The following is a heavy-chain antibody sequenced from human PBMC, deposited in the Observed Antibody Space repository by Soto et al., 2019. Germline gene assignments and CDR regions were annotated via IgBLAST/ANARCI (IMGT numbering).Heavy chain of an antibody. D-gene: IGHD2-21*02. Sequence: PSETLSLTCTVSGGSISSYYWNWIRQHPGKGLEWIAYIYYTGTTYYNPSLKSRVTISIDRSNNQFSLMLSSVTAADTAVYYCARDLRLDSWGPGTLVPSPQ. CDR1: GGSISSYY. J-gene: IGHJ4*02. CDR3: ARDLRLDS. CDR2: IYYTGTT. V-gene: IGHV4-59*06.